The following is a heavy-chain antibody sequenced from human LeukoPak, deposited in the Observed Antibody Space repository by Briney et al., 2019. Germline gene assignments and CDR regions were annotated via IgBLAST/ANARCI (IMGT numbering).Heavy chain of an antibody. CDR3: ARDWGLCSSTSCYPPYFDY. V-gene: IGHV3-11*04. CDR2: ISSSGSTI. J-gene: IGHJ4*02. CDR1: GFTFSDYY. Sequence: PGGSLRLSCAAPGFTFSDYYMSWIRQAPGKGLEWVSYISSSGSTIYYADSVKGRFTISRDNAKNSLYLQMNSLRAEDTAVYYCARDWGLCSSTSCYPPYFDYWGQGTLVTVSS. D-gene: IGHD2-2*01.